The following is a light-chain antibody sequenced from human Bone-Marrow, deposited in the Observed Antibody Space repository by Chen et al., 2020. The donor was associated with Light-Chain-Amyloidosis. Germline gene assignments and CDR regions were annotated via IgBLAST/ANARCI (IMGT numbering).Light chain of an antibody. CDR3: SSYTTGRLE. CDR2: DVS. CDR1: TSDFGDYDY. Sequence: QSALTQPASVSGSPGQSITISCTGTTSDFGDYDYASWYQQHPGKAPTLMIYDVSTRPSGVSNRFSASKSGNTASLTISGLQAEDEAVYYCSSYTTGRLEFGGGTKLTVL. J-gene: IGLJ2*01. V-gene: IGLV2-14*01.